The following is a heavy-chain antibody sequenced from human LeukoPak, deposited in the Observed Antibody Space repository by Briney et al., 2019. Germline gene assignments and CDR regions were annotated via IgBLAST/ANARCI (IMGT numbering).Heavy chain of an antibody. Sequence: GGSLRLSCTASGFTFGDYAMSWVRQAPGKGLEWVANIKQDGSEKYYVDSVKGRFTVSRDNAKNTVYLQMNSLRAEDTAVYYCARVGTGSWYFDLWGRGTLVTFSS. J-gene: IGHJ2*01. D-gene: IGHD3-10*01. V-gene: IGHV3-7*01. CDR3: ARVGTGSWYFDL. CDR2: IKQDGSEK. CDR1: GFTFGDYA.